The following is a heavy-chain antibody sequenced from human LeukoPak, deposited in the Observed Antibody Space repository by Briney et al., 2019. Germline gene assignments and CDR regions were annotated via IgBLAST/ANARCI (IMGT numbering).Heavy chain of an antibody. CDR3: AHGAMYQLDY. J-gene: IGHJ4*02. D-gene: IGHD2-2*01. Sequence: GGSLRLSCAASGFSFSSHGMSWVRQAPGKGLEWVSGIIGGAGSTYYADSVKGRFAISGDNSKNTLFLQMNSLRAEDTAVYYCAHGAMYQLDYWGQGTLVTVSS. CDR2: IIGGAGST. CDR1: GFSFSSHG. V-gene: IGHV3-23*01.